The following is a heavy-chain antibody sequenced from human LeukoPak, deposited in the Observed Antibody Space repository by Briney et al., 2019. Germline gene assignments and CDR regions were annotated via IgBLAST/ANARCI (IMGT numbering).Heavy chain of an antibody. J-gene: IGHJ5*02. CDR3: ARHEDSGSPRSLWFDP. CDR2: IYYSGST. CDR1: GGSISIYY. D-gene: IGHD3-10*01. V-gene: IGHV4-59*08. Sequence: PSETLSLTCTVSGGSISIYYCSWIRQPPGKGLEWIGYIYYSGSTNYNPSLKSRVTISVDTSKNQFSLKLSSVTAADTAVYYCARHEDSGSPRSLWFDPWGQGTLVTVSS.